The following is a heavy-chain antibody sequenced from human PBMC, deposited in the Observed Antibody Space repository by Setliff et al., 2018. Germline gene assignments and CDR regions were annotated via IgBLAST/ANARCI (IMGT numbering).Heavy chain of an antibody. CDR1: GASTNSGHY. J-gene: IGHJ3*02. D-gene: IGHD3-3*01. CDR3: ATPGRDDLDSPFEPFDI. CDR2: IYHRGRK. Sequence: SETLSLTCAVSGASTNSGHYWGWIRQPPGKGLEWIATIYHRGRKYYNPSLQSRVSVSLDTSKNHFSLRLTSMTAADTAVYYCATPGRDDLDSPFEPFDICGQGTMVTVSS. V-gene: IGHV4-38-2*01.